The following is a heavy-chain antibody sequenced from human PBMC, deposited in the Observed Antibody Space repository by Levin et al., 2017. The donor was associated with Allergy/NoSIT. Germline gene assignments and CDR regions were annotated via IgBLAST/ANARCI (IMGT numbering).Heavy chain of an antibody. J-gene: IGHJ6*03. CDR3: ARDHPSSSLTYYYYYYYMDV. Sequence: GESLKISCAASGFTFSSYGMHWVRQAPGKGLEWVAVIWYDGSNKYYADSVKGRFTISRDNSKNTLYLQMNSLRAEDTAVYYCARDHPSSSLTYYYYYYYMDVWGKGTTVTVSS. D-gene: IGHD6-13*01. V-gene: IGHV3-33*01. CDR2: IWYDGSNK. CDR1: GFTFSSYG.